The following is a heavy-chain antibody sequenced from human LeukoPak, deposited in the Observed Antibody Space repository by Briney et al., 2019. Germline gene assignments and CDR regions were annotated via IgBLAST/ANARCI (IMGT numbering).Heavy chain of an antibody. J-gene: IGHJ6*02. D-gene: IGHD3-3*01. CDR1: GGSISGYY. CDR2: IYNSGRT. V-gene: IGHV4-59*01. Sequence: SETLSLTCTVSGGSISGYYWSWIRQLPGKGLEWIGYIYNSGRTNYNPSLQSRVTTSVDTSRNQFSLKLRSVTAADMAVYYCARGFGEIIRSDYYYYGMDVWGQGTTVTVSS. CDR3: ARGFGEIIRSDYYYYGMDV.